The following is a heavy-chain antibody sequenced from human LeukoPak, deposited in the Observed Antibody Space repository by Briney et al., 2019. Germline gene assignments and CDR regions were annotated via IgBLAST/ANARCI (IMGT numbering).Heavy chain of an antibody. V-gene: IGHV3-21*01. Sequence: GGSLRLSCTASGFTFSSYSMNWVRQAPGKGLEWVSSMRSSSSYIYYADSVKGRFTISRDNSKNTLYLQMNSLRAEDTAVYYCARDYSAGIRGRPYYFDYWGQGTLVTVSS. CDR2: MRSSSSYI. CDR1: GFTFSSYS. J-gene: IGHJ4*02. CDR3: ARDYSAGIRGRPYYFDY. D-gene: IGHD3-10*01.